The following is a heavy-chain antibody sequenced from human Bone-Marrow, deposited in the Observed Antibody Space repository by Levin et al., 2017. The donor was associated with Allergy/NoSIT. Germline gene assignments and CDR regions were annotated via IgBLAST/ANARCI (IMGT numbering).Heavy chain of an antibody. D-gene: IGHD3/OR15-3a*01. CDR1: GGSISTYY. J-gene: IGHJ2*01. Sequence: SQTLSLTCTVSGGSISTYYWSWIRQSPGKGLQWVGYVSFSGTTSYNPSLKSRVTISLDTSKNRFSLKLNSVTAADTAVYYCARLRSVSMISGYFDLWGRGTLVTVSS. V-gene: IGHV4-59*01. CDR3: ARLRSVSMISGYFDL. CDR2: VSFSGTT.